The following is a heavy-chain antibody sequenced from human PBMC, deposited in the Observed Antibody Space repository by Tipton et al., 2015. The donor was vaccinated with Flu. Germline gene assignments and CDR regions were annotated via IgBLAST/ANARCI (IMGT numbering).Heavy chain of an antibody. V-gene: IGHV4-34*01. CDR1: GGSFSGYY. CDR2: INHSGST. Sequence: TLSLTCAVYGGSFSGYYWSWIRQPPGKGLEWIGEINHSGSTNYNPSLKSRVTISVDTSKNQFSLKLSSVTAADTAVYYCARGRGRFGELFSPWTYYYYYGMDVWGQGTTVTVSS. CDR3: ARGRGRFGELFSPWTYYYYYGMDV. D-gene: IGHD3-10*01. J-gene: IGHJ6*02.